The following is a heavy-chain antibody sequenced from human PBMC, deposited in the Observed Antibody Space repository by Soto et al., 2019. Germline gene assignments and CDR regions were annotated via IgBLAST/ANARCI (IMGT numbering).Heavy chain of an antibody. D-gene: IGHD4-17*01. J-gene: IGHJ6*03. Sequence: GGSLRLSCAASGFTFSGSAMHWVRQASGKGLEWVGRIRSKANSYATAYAASVKGRFTISRDDSKNTAYLQMNSLKTEDTAVYYCTRSYGDFPYYYYMDVWGKGTTVTVSS. CDR3: TRSYGDFPYYYYMDV. CDR2: IRSKANSYAT. V-gene: IGHV3-73*01. CDR1: GFTFSGSA.